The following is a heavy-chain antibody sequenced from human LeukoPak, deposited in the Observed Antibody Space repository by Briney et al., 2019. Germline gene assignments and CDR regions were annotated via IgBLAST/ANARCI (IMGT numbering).Heavy chain of an antibody. CDR3: ARGFSAFDI. J-gene: IGHJ3*02. CDR1: GGSISSYY. Sequence: SETLSLTCTVSGGSISSYYWSWIRQPPGKGLEWIGYIYYSGSTNYNPSLKSRVTISVDTSKNQFSLKLSSVTAADTAVYYCARGFSAFDIWGQGTMVTVSS. V-gene: IGHV4-59*01. CDR2: IYYSGST.